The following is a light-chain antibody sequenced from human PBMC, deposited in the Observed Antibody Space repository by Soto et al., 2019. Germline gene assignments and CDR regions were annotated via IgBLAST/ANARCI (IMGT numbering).Light chain of an antibody. J-gene: IGLJ1*01. V-gene: IGLV1-40*01. CDR3: QSYDSSLSGYV. Sequence: QPVLTQPPSVSGAPGQRVTISCTGSSSYIGAGYDVHWYQQLPGAAPKLLFYGNTNRPSGVPDRFSGSKSGTSASLAITGLQAEDEADYYCQSYDSSLSGYVFGTGTKLTVL. CDR2: GNT. CDR1: SSYIGAGYD.